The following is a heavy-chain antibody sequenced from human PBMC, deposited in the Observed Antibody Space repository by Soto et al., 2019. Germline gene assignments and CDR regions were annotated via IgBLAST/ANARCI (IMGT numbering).Heavy chain of an antibody. V-gene: IGHV4-31*03. CDR1: GGSISSGVYY. J-gene: IGHJ6*02. Sequence: SETLSLTCTVSGGSISSGVYYWNWIRQHPGKGLEWIGYNYYSGSTYYNPSLKSRVTISLDTSKNQFSLKLSSVTAADTAVYYCARGSSIAGLYYGMDVWGQGTTVTVSS. CDR3: ARGSSIAGLYYGMDV. CDR2: NYYSGST. D-gene: IGHD6-6*01.